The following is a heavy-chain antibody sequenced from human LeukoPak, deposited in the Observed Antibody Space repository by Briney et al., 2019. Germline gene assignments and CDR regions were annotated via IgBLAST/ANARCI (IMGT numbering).Heavy chain of an antibody. J-gene: IGHJ4*02. D-gene: IGHD3-16*01. Sequence: GGSLRLSCAVSGFNVSSNYINWVRQAPGKGPEWVSVIYSGGSTYYADSVKGRFTVSRDNSKNTLYLQMNSLRAEDTAVYYCAKEVSRLTTFYFDYWGQGTLVTVSS. CDR3: AKEVSRLTTFYFDY. V-gene: IGHV3-66*01. CDR2: IYSGGST. CDR1: GFNVSSNY.